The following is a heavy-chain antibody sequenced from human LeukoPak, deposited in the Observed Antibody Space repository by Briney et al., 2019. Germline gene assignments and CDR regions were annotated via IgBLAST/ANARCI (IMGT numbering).Heavy chain of an antibody. Sequence: PSQTLSLTCTVSGGSISSGGYYWSWIRQPPGKGLEWIGYIYHSGSTYYNPSVKSRVTISVDRSKNQFSLKLSSVTAADTAVYYCARKGSSGYLEYWGQGTLVTVSS. CDR3: ARKGSSGYLEY. J-gene: IGHJ4*02. CDR2: IYHSGST. V-gene: IGHV4-30-2*01. CDR1: GGSISSGGYY. D-gene: IGHD3-22*01.